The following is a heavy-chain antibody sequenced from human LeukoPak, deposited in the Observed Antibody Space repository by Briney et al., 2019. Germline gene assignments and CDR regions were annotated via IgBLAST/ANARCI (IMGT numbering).Heavy chain of an antibody. Sequence: PSETLSLTCTVSGGSISSYYWSWIRQPPGKGLEWIGYIHYSGSTNYNPSLKSRVTISIVTSKNQFSLKLSSVTAADTAVYYCARRGGDDFWSGFHFDYWGQGTLVTVSS. CDR2: IHYSGST. CDR3: ARRGGDDFWSGFHFDY. V-gene: IGHV4-59*08. CDR1: GGSISSYY. J-gene: IGHJ4*02. D-gene: IGHD3-3*01.